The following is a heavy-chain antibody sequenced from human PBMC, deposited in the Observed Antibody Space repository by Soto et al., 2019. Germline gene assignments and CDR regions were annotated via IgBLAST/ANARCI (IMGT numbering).Heavy chain of an antibody. CDR1: GYTFTSYG. J-gene: IGHJ6*02. CDR2: ISAYNGNT. CDR3: ARDPPWELLIYYYYGMDV. D-gene: IGHD1-26*01. Sequence: GASVKVSCKASGYTFTSYGISWVRQAPGQGLEWMGWISAYNGNTNYAQKLQGRVTMTTDTSTSTAYMELRSLRSDDTAVYYCARDPPWELLIYYYYGMDVWGQGTTVTVSS. V-gene: IGHV1-18*01.